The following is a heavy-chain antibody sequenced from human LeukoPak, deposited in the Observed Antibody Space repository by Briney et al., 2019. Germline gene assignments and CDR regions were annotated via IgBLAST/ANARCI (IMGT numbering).Heavy chain of an antibody. Sequence: GGSLRLSCAASGFAFSRNDMFWVRQAPGKGLEWVSCISGSSGATYYADSVRSRFTISRDNSKNTVFLQMNSLRAEDTAIYYCAKGGPGAFDFWGQGTMVTVSS. V-gene: IGHV3-23*01. CDR2: ISGSSGAT. J-gene: IGHJ3*01. D-gene: IGHD2-15*01. CDR1: GFAFSRND. CDR3: AKGGPGAFDF.